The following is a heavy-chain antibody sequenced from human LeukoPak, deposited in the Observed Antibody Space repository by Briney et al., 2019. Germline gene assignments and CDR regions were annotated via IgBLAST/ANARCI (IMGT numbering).Heavy chain of an antibody. CDR3: AKLLYYYDSSQPY. V-gene: IGHV3-30*02. Sequence: GGSLRLSCAASGFTFSTYGMHWVRQAPNKGLEWVAFIRYDGSNKYYADSVKGRFTISRDNSKNTLYLQMNSLRAEDTAVYYCAKLLYYYDSSQPYWGQGTLVTVSS. CDR1: GFTFSTYG. J-gene: IGHJ4*02. D-gene: IGHD3-22*01. CDR2: IRYDGSNK.